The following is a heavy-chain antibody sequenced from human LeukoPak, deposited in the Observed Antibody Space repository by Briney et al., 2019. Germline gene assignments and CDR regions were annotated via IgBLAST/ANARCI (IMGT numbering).Heavy chain of an antibody. CDR1: GYTFTSYY. V-gene: IGHV1-46*01. D-gene: IGHD2-2*02. Sequence: ASVTVSFTASGYTFTSYYMHWVRQAPGQGNEWMGIINTSGGSTSYAQKFQGRVTMTRDMSTSTVYMELSSLRSEDTAVYYCARDRSGCCSTSCYRSRLGFDPWGQGTLVTVSS. CDR2: INTSGGST. J-gene: IGHJ5*02. CDR3: ARDRSGCCSTSCYRSRLGFDP.